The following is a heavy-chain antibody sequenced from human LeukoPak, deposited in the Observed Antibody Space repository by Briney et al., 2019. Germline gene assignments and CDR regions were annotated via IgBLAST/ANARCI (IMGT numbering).Heavy chain of an antibody. CDR1: GGFISTYY. Sequence: SETLSLTCTVSGGFISTYYWSWIRQPAGKGLEWIGYIYYSGSTNYNPSLKSRVTISVDTSKNQFSLKLSSVTAADTAVYYCARKIDYWGQGTLVTVSS. CDR2: IYYSGST. J-gene: IGHJ4*02. V-gene: IGHV4-59*01. CDR3: ARKIDY.